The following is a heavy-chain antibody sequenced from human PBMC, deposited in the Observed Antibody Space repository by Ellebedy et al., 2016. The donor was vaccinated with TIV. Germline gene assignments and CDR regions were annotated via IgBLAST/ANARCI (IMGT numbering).Heavy chain of an antibody. D-gene: IGHD3-10*01. V-gene: IGHV4-39*01. CDR2: IYYTGTT. Sequence: SETLSLTCTVSGGSISGSSYFRGWIRQPPQKGLEWIGSIYYTGTTFYNPSLKSRVTISVDTSKSQFSLRLTSVTAADTAVYYCARWFGELLYVRWFDPWGQGTLVTVSS. CDR1: GGSISGSSYF. CDR3: ARWFGELLYVRWFDP. J-gene: IGHJ5*02.